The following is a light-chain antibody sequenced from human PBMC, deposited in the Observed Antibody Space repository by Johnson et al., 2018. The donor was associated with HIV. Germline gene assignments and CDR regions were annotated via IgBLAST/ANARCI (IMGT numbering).Light chain of an antibody. CDR2: DNN. V-gene: IGLV1-51*01. CDR3: GTWDSSLSTGGNV. CDR1: SSNIGRNY. J-gene: IGLJ1*01. Sequence: QSVLTQPPSVSAAPGQKVTISCSGSSSNIGRNYVSWYQQLPGTAPKLLIFDNNKRPSGIPDRFSASKSGTSATLGITGLQTGDEADYYCGTWDSSLSTGGNVFGTGTKVTVL.